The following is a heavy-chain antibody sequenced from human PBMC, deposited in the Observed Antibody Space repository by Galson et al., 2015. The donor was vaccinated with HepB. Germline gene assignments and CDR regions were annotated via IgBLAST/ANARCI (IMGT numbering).Heavy chain of an antibody. Sequence: SETLSLTCTVSGGSISSSSYYWGWLRQPPGKGLEWIGSFYYTGNTHYNQSLKSRVTISGDTSKNQFSLKLNSVTAADTVVYYCARHESESKTYAADHWGHGTLVTVSS. V-gene: IGHV4-39*01. J-gene: IGHJ4*01. CDR1: GGSISSSSYY. CDR2: FYYTGNT. CDR3: ARHESESKTYAADH. D-gene: IGHD2-2*01.